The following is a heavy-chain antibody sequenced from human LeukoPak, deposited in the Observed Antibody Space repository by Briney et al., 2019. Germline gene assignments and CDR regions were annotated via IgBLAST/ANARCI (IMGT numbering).Heavy chain of an antibody. CDR3: ARDHPTVAGKAGVFDY. Sequence: PSETLSLTCAVYGGSFSGYYWSWIRQPPGKGLEWIGEINHSGSTNYNPSLKSRVTISVDTSKNQFSPKLSSVTAADTAVYYCARDHPTVAGKAGVFDYWGQGTLVTVSS. CDR2: INHSGST. J-gene: IGHJ4*02. CDR1: GGSFSGYY. D-gene: IGHD6-19*01. V-gene: IGHV4-34*01.